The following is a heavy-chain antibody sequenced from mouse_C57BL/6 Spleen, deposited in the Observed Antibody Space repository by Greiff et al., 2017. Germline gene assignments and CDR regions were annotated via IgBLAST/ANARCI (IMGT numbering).Heavy chain of an antibody. V-gene: IGHV1-78*01. CDR2: IYPRDGST. D-gene: IGHD1-1*01. CDR3: AREVYYYGSSPWFAY. CDR1: GYTFTDHT. Sequence: QVQLKQSDAELVKPGASVKISCKVSGYTFTDHTIHWMKQRPEQGLEWIGYIYPRDGSTKYNEKFKGKATLTADKSSSTAYMQLISLTSEDSAVYFCAREVYYYGSSPWFAYWGQGTLVTVSA. J-gene: IGHJ3*01.